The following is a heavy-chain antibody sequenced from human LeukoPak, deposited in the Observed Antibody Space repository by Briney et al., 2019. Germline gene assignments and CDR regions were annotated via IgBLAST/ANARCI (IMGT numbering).Heavy chain of an antibody. CDR3: AGETPRRGETRDGYR. CDR2: IREDGSET. J-gene: IGHJ4*02. Sequence: GRSLRLSCAASGFTFSSYWMTWVRQAPGKGLEWVANIREDGSETYYADSVKGRFTISRDNPKNLLFLQINSLRVEDTAVYYCAGETPRRGETRDGYRWGQGTVVTVSS. CDR1: GFTFSSYW. V-gene: IGHV3-7*01. D-gene: IGHD5-24*01.